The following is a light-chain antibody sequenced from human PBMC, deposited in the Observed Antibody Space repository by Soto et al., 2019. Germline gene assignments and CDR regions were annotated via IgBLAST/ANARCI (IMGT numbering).Light chain of an antibody. V-gene: IGKV1-5*01. J-gene: IGKJ5*01. CDR3: QQYNNWPIT. CDR2: DAS. CDR1: QSISSW. Sequence: DIKMNQSPSTLSASVGDRVTITCRASQSISSWLAWYQQKPGKAPKLLIYDASSLESGVPSRFSGSGSGTEFTLTISSLQPDDFATYYCQQYNNWPITFGQVTRLEIK.